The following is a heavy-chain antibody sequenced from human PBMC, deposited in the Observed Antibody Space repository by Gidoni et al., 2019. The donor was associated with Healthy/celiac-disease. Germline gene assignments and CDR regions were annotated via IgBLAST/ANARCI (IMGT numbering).Heavy chain of an antibody. CDR2: ISSSSSTI. J-gene: IGHJ6*02. CDR1: GFTFSSYS. Sequence: EVQLVESGGGLVQPGGSLRLSCAASGFTFSSYSMNWVRQAPGKGLEGVSYISSSSSTIYYADSVKGRFTISRDNAKNSLYLQMNSLRDEDTAVYYCARDWDPLTDIVVVPAALGVWGQGTTVTVSS. CDR3: ARDWDPLTDIVVVPAALGV. V-gene: IGHV3-48*02. D-gene: IGHD2-2*01.